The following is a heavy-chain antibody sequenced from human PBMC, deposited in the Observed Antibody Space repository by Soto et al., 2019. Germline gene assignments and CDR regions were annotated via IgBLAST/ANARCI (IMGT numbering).Heavy chain of an antibody. CDR3: ARDYDILTGYSNYFDY. Sequence: GGSLRLSCEVSGFTVSNTYMSWIRQAPGKGLEWVSSISSSSSYVYYADSVKGRFTISRDNAKNSLYLQMNSLRAEDTAVYYCARDYDILTGYSNYFDYWGQGTLVTVSS. J-gene: IGHJ4*02. CDR1: GFTVSNTY. D-gene: IGHD3-9*01. V-gene: IGHV3-21*01. CDR2: ISSSSSYV.